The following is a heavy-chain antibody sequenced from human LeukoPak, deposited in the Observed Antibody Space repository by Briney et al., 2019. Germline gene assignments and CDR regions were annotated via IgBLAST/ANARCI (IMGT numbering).Heavy chain of an antibody. J-gene: IGHJ4*02. CDR2: MNPNSGNT. Sequence: ASLKVSCKASGYTFTSYDINWVRQATEQGLERMGWMNPNSGNTGYAQKFQGTVTMTRNTSISTAYIDLSRLRSEDTGVYYCARGGGRGGVVPAAQTDYWGEGTLVTVSS. CDR1: GYTFTSYD. V-gene: IGHV1-8*01. D-gene: IGHD2-2*01. CDR3: ARGGGRGGVVPAAQTDY.